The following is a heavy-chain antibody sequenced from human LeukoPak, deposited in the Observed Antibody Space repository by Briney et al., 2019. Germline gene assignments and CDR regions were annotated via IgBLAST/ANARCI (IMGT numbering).Heavy chain of an antibody. Sequence: GESLKISCKGSGYSFTSYWIGWVRQMPGKGLEWMGIIYPGDSDTRYSPSFRGQVTISADKSISTAYLQWSSLKASDTAMYYCARRRLGELSSTSFDYWGQGTLITVSS. J-gene: IGHJ4*02. CDR2: IYPGDSDT. V-gene: IGHV5-51*01. D-gene: IGHD3-16*02. CDR3: ARRRLGELSSTSFDY. CDR1: GYSFTSYW.